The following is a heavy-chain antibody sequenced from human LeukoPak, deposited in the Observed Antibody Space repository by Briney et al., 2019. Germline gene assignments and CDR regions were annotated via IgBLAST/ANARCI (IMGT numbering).Heavy chain of an antibody. Sequence: GGSLRLSCAASGFTFSSYGMHWVRQAPGKGLEWVSIISARDGRTYYADSVRGRFIISRDNSKNTLYLQMNSLRAEDTAVYYCARDDYYGDYSLDYWGQGTRVTVSS. CDR3: ARDDYYGDYSLDY. V-gene: IGHV3-23*01. CDR1: GFTFSSYG. D-gene: IGHD4-17*01. CDR2: ISARDGRT. J-gene: IGHJ4*02.